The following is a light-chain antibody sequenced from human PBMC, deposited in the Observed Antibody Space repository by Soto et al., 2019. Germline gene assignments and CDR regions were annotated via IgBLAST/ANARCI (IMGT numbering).Light chain of an antibody. V-gene: IGLV1-40*01. Sequence: QSVLTRPPSVSGAPGQRVTISCTGSSSNIGAGYDVHWYQQLPGTAPKLLIYGNSNRPSGVPDRFSGSKSGTSASLAITGLQAEDEADYYWQSYDSSLSRYVFGTGTKVTVL. CDR3: QSYDSSLSRYV. J-gene: IGLJ1*01. CDR2: GNS. CDR1: SSNIGAGYD.